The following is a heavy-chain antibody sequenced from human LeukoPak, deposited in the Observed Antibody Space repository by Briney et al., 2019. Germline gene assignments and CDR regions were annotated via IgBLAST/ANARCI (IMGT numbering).Heavy chain of an antibody. J-gene: IGHJ6*02. V-gene: IGHV3-13*04. CDR3: ARGDCSGGSCSSMDV. Sequence: PGGSLRLSCAASGFTFSTYDMHWVRQATGKGLEWVSGINPAGDTYYPGSVKGRFTISREDAKNSFFLQVNSLRVGDTAVYYCARGDCSGGSCSSMDVWGQGTTVTVSS. D-gene: IGHD2-15*01. CDR1: GFTFSTYD. CDR2: INPAGDT.